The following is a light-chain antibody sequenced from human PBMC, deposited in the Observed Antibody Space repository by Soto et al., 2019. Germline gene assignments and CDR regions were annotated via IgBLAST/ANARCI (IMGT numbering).Light chain of an antibody. V-gene: IGKV1-33*01. CDR2: DAS. CDR3: QQYDTLRVT. Sequence: IQMTQSPSSLSASVEDRVIITCRASQSISNHLNWYQQKPGKAPKLLIYDASNLETGVPSRFSGSGSGTDFTFTISSLQPEDIATYYCQQYDTLRVTFGPGTKVDIK. CDR1: QSISNH. J-gene: IGKJ3*01.